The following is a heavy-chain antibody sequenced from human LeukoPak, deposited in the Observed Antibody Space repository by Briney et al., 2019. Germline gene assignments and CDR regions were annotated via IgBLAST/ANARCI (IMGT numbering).Heavy chain of an antibody. J-gene: IGHJ4*02. D-gene: IGHD3-10*01. Sequence: GGSLRLSCAASGFTFSSYWMSWVRQAPGKGLEWVANIKQNGSEKYYVDSVKGRFTISRDNAKNSLYLQMNSLRAEDTAVYYCARVLRMYYYGSGSTYYFDYWGQGTLVTVSS. CDR3: ARVLRMYYYGSGSTYYFDY. CDR2: IKQNGSEK. CDR1: GFTFSSYW. V-gene: IGHV3-7*01.